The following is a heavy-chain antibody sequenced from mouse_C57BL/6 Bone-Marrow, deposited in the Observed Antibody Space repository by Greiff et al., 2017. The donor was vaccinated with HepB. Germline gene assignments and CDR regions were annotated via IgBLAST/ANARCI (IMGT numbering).Heavy chain of an antibody. J-gene: IGHJ1*03. D-gene: IGHD2-5*01. V-gene: IGHV2-2*01. Sequence: VQLQESGPGLVQPSQRLSITCTVSGFSLTSYGVHWVRQSPGKGLEWLGVIWSGGSTDYNAAFISRLSIRKDNSKSQVFFKMNSLQADDTAIYYCARRGYSNYGWYFDVWGTGTTVTVSS. CDR3: ARRGYSNYGWYFDV. CDR2: IWSGGST. CDR1: GFSLTSYG.